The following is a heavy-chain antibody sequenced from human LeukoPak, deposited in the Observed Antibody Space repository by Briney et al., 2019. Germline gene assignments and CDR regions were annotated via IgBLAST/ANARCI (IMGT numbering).Heavy chain of an antibody. CDR3: ARQVEYCSGGSCYITYNWFDP. CDR2: IYYSGST. D-gene: IGHD2-15*01. V-gene: IGHV4-61*01. Sequence: SETLSLTCTVSGGSVSSGNYYWSWIRQPPGKGLEWIGYIYYSGSTNYNPSLKSRVTISVDTSRNQFSLKLSSVTAADTAVYYCARQVEYCSGGSCYITYNWFDPWGQGTLVTVSS. CDR1: GGSVSSGNYY. J-gene: IGHJ5*02.